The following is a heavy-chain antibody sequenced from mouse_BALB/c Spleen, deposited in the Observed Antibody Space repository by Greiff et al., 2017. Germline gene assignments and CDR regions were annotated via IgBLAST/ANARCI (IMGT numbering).Heavy chain of an antibody. Sequence: QVQLQQPGAELVKPGASVKLSCKASGYTFTSYWMHWVKQRPGQGLEWIGEINPSNGRTNYNEKFKGKATLTVDESSSTAYMQLSSLTSEDSAVYYCARNYYGLDYWGQGTTLTVSS. CDR3: ARNYYGLDY. CDR1: GYTFTSYW. D-gene: IGHD1-1*01. V-gene: IGHV1S81*02. CDR2: INPSNGRT. J-gene: IGHJ2*01.